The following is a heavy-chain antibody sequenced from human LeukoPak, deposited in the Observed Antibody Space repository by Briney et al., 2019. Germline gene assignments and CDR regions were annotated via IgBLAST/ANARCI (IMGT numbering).Heavy chain of an antibody. CDR1: GGSISSGSYY. V-gene: IGHV4-61*10. J-gene: IGHJ4*02. CDR3: ARGDSSWYNIGFDY. D-gene: IGHD6-13*01. Sequence: PSQTLSLTCTVSGGSISSGSYYWSWIRQPAGKGLEWIGYIYYSGSTNYNPSLKSRVTISVDTSKNQFSLKLSSVTAADTAVYYCARGDSSWYNIGFDYWGQGTLVTVSS. CDR2: IYYSGST.